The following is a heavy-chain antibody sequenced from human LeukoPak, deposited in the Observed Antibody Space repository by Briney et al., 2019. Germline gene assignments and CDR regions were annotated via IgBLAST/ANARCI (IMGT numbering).Heavy chain of an antibody. J-gene: IGHJ4*02. CDR1: GGSFSGYY. Sequence: SETPSLTCAVYGGSFSGYYWSWIRQPPGKGLEWIGEINHSGSTNYNPSLKSRVTISVDTSKNQFSLKLSSVTAADTAVYYCARVQEMATIYYWGQGTLVTVSP. CDR3: ARVQEMATIYY. CDR2: INHSGST. D-gene: IGHD5-24*01. V-gene: IGHV4-34*01.